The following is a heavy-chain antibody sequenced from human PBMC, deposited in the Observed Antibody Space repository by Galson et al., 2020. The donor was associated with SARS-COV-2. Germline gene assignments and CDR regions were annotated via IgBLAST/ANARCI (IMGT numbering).Heavy chain of an antibody. CDR3: ARETDDYTSSYYDY. CDR1: GFTLSGSA. CDR2: ISYDGTTK. D-gene: IGHD6-13*01. Sequence: GGSLRFSCAASGFTLSGSALHLVRQAPGKGLEWMAIISYDGTTKYNSDSVKGRFTISRDISKNTLYLQMNSLRPEDTAVYFCARETDDYTSSYYDYWGQGTLVTVSS. J-gene: IGHJ4*02. V-gene: IGHV3-30*04.